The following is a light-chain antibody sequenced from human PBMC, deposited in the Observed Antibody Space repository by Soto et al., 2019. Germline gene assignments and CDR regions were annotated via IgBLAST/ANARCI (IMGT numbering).Light chain of an antibody. CDR1: QSVSISS. CDR2: SAS. Sequence: EIVLTQSPGTLSLSPGERATLSCRASQSVSISSLAWYQQKPGQAPRLLIYSASSRATGLPDRFSGSGSGTDFTLTISRLEPEDFAVYYCQQYGSSSYTFGQGTNLEIK. V-gene: IGKV3-20*01. J-gene: IGKJ2*01. CDR3: QQYGSSSYT.